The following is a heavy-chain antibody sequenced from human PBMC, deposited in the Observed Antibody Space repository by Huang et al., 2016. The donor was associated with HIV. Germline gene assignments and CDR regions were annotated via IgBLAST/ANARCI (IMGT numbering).Heavy chain of an antibody. V-gene: IGHV3-30*03. CDR2: ISYDGRNK. CDR1: GLIFSNYG. D-gene: IGHD6-19*01. CDR3: ALKGDSSGWEYFRH. J-gene: IGHJ1*01. Sequence: VQLVASGGGVVQPGRSLRLSCAASGLIFSNYGMHWVLQGAMKGLELVAIISYDGRNKDYTDSLKGRFSNSRDNSKNTLYLQMNSLRAEDTAVYYCALKGDSSGWEYFRHWGQGTLVTVSS.